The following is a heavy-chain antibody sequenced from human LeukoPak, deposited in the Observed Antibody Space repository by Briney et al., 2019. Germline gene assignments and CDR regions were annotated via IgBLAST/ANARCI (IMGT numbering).Heavy chain of an antibody. CDR3: ARGWGRGLGYCTGGVCYRTKPFDY. D-gene: IGHD2-8*02. V-gene: IGHV4-34*01. J-gene: IGHJ4*02. CDR1: GGSFSGYY. CDR2: INHSGST. Sequence: SETLSLTCAVYGGSFSGYYWSWIRQPPGRGLEWIGEINHSGSTNYNPSLKSRVTISVDTSKNQFSLKLSSVTAADRAVYYCARGWGRGLGYCTGGVCYRTKPFDYWGQGTLVTVSS.